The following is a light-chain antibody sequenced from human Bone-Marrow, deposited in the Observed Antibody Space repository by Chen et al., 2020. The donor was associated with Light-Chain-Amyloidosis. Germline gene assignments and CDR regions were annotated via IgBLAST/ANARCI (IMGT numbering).Light chain of an antibody. CDR1: SSNIGEGYD. J-gene: IGLJ3*02. V-gene: IGLV1-40*01. Sequence: QSVLTQPPSVSGAPGQRVTISCTGTSSNIGEGYDVHWYQQLPGTAPKLLIYGDINRPSGVPDRFSGSKSGTSASLDITWLQAKDEADYYCQSYDSSLNIWVFGGGTKLTVL. CDR2: GDI. CDR3: QSYDSSLNIWV.